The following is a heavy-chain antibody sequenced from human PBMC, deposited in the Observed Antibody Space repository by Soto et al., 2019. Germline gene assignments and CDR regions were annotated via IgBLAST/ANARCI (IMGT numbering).Heavy chain of an antibody. J-gene: IGHJ5*02. Sequence: QVQLVQSGAEVKKPGASVKVSCKASGYTFTGYYMHWVRQAPGQGLEWMGWINPNSGGTNYAQKLKGGVTRTRDTSISTAYGELSRLSSDDTAGYYCARAVTPASFGFDPWGQGTLVTVSS. V-gene: IGHV1-2*02. CDR3: ARAVTPASFGFDP. CDR2: INPNSGGT. D-gene: IGHD4-17*01. CDR1: GYTFTGYY.